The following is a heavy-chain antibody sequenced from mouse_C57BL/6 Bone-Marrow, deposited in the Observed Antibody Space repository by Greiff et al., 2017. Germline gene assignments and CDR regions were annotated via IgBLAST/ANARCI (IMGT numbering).Heavy chain of an antibody. J-gene: IGHJ4*01. CDR1: GFNIKNTY. CDR3: AREGGGGKREKRYAMDY. D-gene: IGHD2-1*01. V-gene: IGHV14-3*01. Sequence: EVKLQQSVAELVRPGASVKLSCTASGFNIKNTYMHWVKQRPEQGLEWIGRIDPANGNTKYAPKFQGKATITADTSSNTAYLQLSSLTSEDTAIYYCAREGGGGKREKRYAMDYWGQGTSVTVSS. CDR2: IDPANGNT.